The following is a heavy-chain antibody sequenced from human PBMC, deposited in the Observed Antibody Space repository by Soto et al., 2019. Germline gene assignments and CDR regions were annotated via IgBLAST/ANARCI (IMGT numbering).Heavy chain of an antibody. Sequence: QVQLVESGGGVVQPGRSLRLSCAASGFTFSSYGMHWVRQAPGKGLEWVAVIWYDGSNKYYADSVKGRFTISRDNSKNTLYLHMSSLRAEDTAVYYCARGLRVYGSSYYYYMDVWGKGTTVTVSS. D-gene: IGHD6-6*01. CDR1: GFTFSSYG. V-gene: IGHV3-33*01. CDR2: IWYDGSNK. J-gene: IGHJ6*03. CDR3: ARGLRVYGSSYYYYMDV.